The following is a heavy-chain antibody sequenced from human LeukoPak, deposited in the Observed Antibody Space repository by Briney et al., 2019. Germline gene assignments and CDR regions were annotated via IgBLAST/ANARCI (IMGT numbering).Heavy chain of an antibody. Sequence: SQTLSLTCTVPGGSISSGSYYWSWIRQPAGKGLEWIGRIYTSGSTNYNPSLKSRVTISVDTSKNQFSLKLSSVTAADTAVYYCARDSHYCSSTSCYKGDDAFDIWGQGTMVTVSS. J-gene: IGHJ3*02. CDR1: GGSISSGSYY. D-gene: IGHD2-2*02. V-gene: IGHV4-61*02. CDR3: ARDSHYCSSTSCYKGDDAFDI. CDR2: IYTSGST.